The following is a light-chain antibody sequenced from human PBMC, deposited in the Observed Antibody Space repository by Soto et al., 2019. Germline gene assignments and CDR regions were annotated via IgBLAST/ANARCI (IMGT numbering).Light chain of an antibody. CDR2: GAS. CDR1: QVIGSRY. CDR3: QQFGSSIPHT. V-gene: IGKV3-20*01. Sequence: EIVMTQSPGTLSLSPGERATISCRASQVIGSRYLALYHQKSGQAPRLLIYGASSRATGIPDRFSGSGSGTDFTLTISRLEPEDFGVYYCQQFGSSIPHTFGQGTKLQSK. J-gene: IGKJ2*01.